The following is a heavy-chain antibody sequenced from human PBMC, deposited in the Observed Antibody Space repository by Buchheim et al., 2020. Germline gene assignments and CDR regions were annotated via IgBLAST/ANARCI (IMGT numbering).Heavy chain of an antibody. CDR3: ARDPGDY. D-gene: IGHD1-14*01. CDR2: IYYSGST. V-gene: IGHV4-59*01. J-gene: IGHJ4*02. Sequence: QVQLQESGPGLVKPSETLSHTCTVSGGSISSYYWSWIRQPPGRGLEWIGYIYYSGSTNYNPSLKSRVTISVDTSKNQFSLKLSSVTAADTAVYYCARDPGDYWGQGTL. CDR1: GGSISSYY.